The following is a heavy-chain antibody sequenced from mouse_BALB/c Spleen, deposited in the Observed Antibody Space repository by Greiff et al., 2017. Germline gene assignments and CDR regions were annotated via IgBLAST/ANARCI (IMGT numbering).Heavy chain of an antibody. CDR3: TRDEYDWFAY. Sequence: VQLQQSGTVLARPGASVKMSCKASGYTFTSYWMHWVKQRPGQGLEWIGAIYPGNSDTSYNQKFKGKAKLTAVTSTSTSYMELSRLTNEDSAVYYCTRDEYDWFAYWGQGTLVTVSA. V-gene: IGHV1-5*01. CDR1: GYTFTSYW. CDR2: IYPGNSDT. J-gene: IGHJ3*01. D-gene: IGHD2-4*01.